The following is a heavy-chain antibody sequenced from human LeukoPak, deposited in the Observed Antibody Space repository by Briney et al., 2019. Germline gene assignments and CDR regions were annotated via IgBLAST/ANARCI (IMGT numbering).Heavy chain of an antibody. CDR3: ARVAFRVKGVVVRGPHYFDY. CDR2: IRYDGRNR. D-gene: IGHD3-10*01. Sequence: GGAVRLSRAASGYTFSNYGMLWVRQAPAKGLEGVAFIRYDGRNRYYADDVKGRFTISRDNSKSTLYLQMKSLRAEVTAVYYCARVAFRVKGVVVRGPHYFDYWGQGTLVTVSS. CDR1: GYTFSNYG. V-gene: IGHV3-30*02. J-gene: IGHJ4*02.